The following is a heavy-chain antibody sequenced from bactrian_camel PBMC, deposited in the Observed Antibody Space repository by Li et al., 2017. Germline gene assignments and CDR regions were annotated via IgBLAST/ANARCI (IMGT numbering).Heavy chain of an antibody. Sequence: HVQLVESGGGLVQPGGTLTLSCATSGFAFTSYDMNWVRQVPGKGLEWVSGIGDMQDGGNPFYADSVKGRFTISRDNAKNTLYLQLNSLKTEDTAMYYCAKDTSSGSWYGRPFGYWGQGTQVTVS. D-gene: IGHD6*01. J-gene: IGHJ6*01. CDR2: IGDMQDGGNP. CDR3: AKDTSSGSWYGRPFGY. CDR1: GFAFTSYD. V-gene: IGHV3S1*01.